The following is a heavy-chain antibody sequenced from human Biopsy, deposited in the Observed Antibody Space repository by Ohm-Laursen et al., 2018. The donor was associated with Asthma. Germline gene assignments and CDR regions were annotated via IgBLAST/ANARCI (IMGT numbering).Heavy chain of an antibody. CDR1: GFSLTTTGVG. CDR2: IYWDDDK. J-gene: IGHJ3*02. CDR3: AHRLCIGGACYDAFDI. Sequence: TQTLTLTCTFSGFSLTTTGVGLAWIRQPPGKALEWLARIYWDDDKRYSSSLKSRLTITKDTSKNQVVLTMTNMDPVDTATYYCAHRLCIGGACYDAFDIWGQGTMVTVSS. D-gene: IGHD2-8*02. V-gene: IGHV2-5*02.